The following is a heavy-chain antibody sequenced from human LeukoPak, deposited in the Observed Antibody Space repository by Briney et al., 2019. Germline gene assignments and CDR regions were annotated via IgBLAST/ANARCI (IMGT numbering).Heavy chain of an antibody. D-gene: IGHD6-13*01. Sequence: SETLSLTCTVSGGFISTYYWSWIRQPPGKGLEWIGYIYHSGSTNYNPALKSRVTMSVDTYKTQFSLNLNSVTAADTAVYYCARDAAVRIWGEGTLVTV. V-gene: IGHV4-59*01. CDR1: GGFISTYY. CDR3: ARDAAVRI. J-gene: IGHJ4*02. CDR2: IYHSGST.